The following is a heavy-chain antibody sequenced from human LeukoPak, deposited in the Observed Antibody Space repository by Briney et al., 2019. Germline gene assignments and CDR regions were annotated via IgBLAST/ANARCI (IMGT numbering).Heavy chain of an antibody. CDR3: ARDYLDSSGFYYVYFDF. V-gene: IGHV3-7*01. Sequence: PGGSLRLSCGASGFTYGNYWMTWVRQTPGKGLEWVANIKHDGSEKYYVDSVKGRFTISRDNAKNSLYLQMNSLRAEDTAVYYCARDYLDSSGFYYVYFDFWGQGTLVTASS. D-gene: IGHD3-22*01. CDR1: GFTYGNYW. J-gene: IGHJ4*02. CDR2: IKHDGSEK.